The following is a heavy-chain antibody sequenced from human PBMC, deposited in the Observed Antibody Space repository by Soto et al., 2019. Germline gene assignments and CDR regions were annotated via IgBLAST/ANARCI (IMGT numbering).Heavy chain of an antibody. CDR3: ARADSSGYYYFDY. D-gene: IGHD3-22*01. V-gene: IGHV4-38-2*01. Sequence: SETLSLTCAVSGYSISSGYFWGWIRQPPGKGLEWIGSIYHSGSTYYNPSLKSRVTISVDTSKNQFSLKLSSVTAAEAAVYFCARADSSGYYYFDYWGQGTLVTVPS. CDR1: GYSISSGYF. J-gene: IGHJ4*02. CDR2: IYHSGST.